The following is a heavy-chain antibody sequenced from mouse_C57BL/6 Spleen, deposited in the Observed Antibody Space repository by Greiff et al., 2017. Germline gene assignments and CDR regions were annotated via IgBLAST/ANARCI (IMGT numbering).Heavy chain of an antibody. CDR3: ARSGYDADWYCDV. CDR1: GYTFTRYW. D-gene: IGHD2-2*01. J-gene: IGHJ1*03. Sequence: QVQLQQPGAELVKPGASVKLSCKASGYTFTRYWMQWVKQRPGQGLEWIGEIDPSDSYTNYNQKFKGKATLTVDTSSSTAYMQLSSLTSEDSAVYYCARSGYDADWYCDVWGTGTTVTVSS. CDR2: IDPSDSYT. V-gene: IGHV1-50*01.